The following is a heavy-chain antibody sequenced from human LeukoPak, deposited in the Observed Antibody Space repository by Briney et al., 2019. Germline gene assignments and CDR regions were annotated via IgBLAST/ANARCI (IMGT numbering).Heavy chain of an antibody. CDR2: ISYDGSNK. D-gene: IGHD4-17*01. Sequence: GGSLRLSCAASGFTFSGSAMHWVRQAPGKGLEWVAVISYDGSNKYYADSVKGRFTISRDNSKNTLYLQMNSLRAEDTAVYYCAKSGRNGAKGPFDYWGQGTLVTVSS. V-gene: IGHV3-30*18. CDR1: GFTFSGSA. J-gene: IGHJ4*02. CDR3: AKSGRNGAKGPFDY.